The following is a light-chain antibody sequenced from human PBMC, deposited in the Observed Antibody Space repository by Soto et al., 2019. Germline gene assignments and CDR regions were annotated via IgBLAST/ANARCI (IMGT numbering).Light chain of an antibody. Sequence: LCHSAGTLSLSPGERATLSCRASQSVSNNYLAWYQQKPGQAPRLLIYGASNRATGIPDRFSGSGSGTDFTLTISRLEPEDFAVFYCQFYGGSTGTFGQGTKVDIK. V-gene: IGKV3-20*01. CDR3: QFYGGSTGT. CDR2: GAS. CDR1: QSVSNNY. J-gene: IGKJ1*01.